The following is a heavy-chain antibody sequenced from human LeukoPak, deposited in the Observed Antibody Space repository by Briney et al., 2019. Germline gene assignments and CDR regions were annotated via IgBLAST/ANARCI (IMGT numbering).Heavy chain of an antibody. CDR1: GFTFSSYW. Sequence: GGSLRPSCAASGFTFSSYWMHWVRQAPGKGLVWVSRINSDGSSTSYADSVKGRFTISRDNAKNTLYLQMNSLRAEDTAVYYCARDEVYCSSTSCSSYWGQGTLVTVSS. J-gene: IGHJ4*02. CDR3: ARDEVYCSSTSCSSY. V-gene: IGHV3-74*01. D-gene: IGHD2-2*01. CDR2: INSDGSST.